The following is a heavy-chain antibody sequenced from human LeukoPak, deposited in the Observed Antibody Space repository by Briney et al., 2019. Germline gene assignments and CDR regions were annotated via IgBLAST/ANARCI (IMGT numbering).Heavy chain of an antibody. J-gene: IGHJ3*02. Sequence: GESLKISCKGSGYSFTSYWIGWVRQMPGKGLXXXGIIFPADSDTRYSPSFQGQVTISADKSISTAYLQWSSLKASDTAMYYCATQYGVPHAFDIWGQGTMVTVSS. D-gene: IGHD4-17*01. CDR2: IFPADSDT. CDR3: ATQYGVPHAFDI. CDR1: GYSFTSYW. V-gene: IGHV5-51*01.